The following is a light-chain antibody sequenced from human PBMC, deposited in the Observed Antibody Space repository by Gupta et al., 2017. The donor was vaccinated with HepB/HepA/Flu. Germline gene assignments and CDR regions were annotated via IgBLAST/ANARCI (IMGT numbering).Light chain of an antibody. CDR2: GAS. Sequence: EIVLTQSPGTLSLSPGERATLSCRASQSVSSSYLAWYQQKPGQAPRLLIYGASSRATGIPDRFSGSGYGTDFTLTISRREPEDFAVYYFQQYGSSRTFGQGTKVEIK. V-gene: IGKV3-20*01. CDR3: QQYGSSRT. CDR1: QSVSSSY. J-gene: IGKJ1*01.